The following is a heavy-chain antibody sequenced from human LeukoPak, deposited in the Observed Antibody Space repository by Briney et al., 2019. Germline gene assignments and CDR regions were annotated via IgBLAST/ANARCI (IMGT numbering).Heavy chain of an antibody. D-gene: IGHD1-26*01. Sequence: PGGSLRLSCTASGFTFSSYALSWVRQAPGEGLEWVSVISGRGGSTYYADSVKGRFTISRDNSKNTLYLQMNSLRAEDTAVYYCARERGRGRDSPWFDYWGQGTLVTVSS. V-gene: IGHV3-23*01. J-gene: IGHJ4*02. CDR1: GFTFSSYA. CDR3: ARERGRGRDSPWFDY. CDR2: ISGRGGST.